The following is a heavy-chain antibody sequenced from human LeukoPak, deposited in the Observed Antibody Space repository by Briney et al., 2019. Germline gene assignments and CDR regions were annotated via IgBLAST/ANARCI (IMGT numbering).Heavy chain of an antibody. Sequence: PSETLSLTCTVSGGSISSHYWSWIRQPPGKGLEWIGYIYYSGSTNYNPSLKSRVTISVDTSKNQFSLKLSSVTAADTAVYYCARRMGSYWYFDLWGRGTLVTVPS. CDR2: IYYSGST. CDR1: GGSISSHY. J-gene: IGHJ2*01. D-gene: IGHD2-15*01. CDR3: ARRMGSYWYFDL. V-gene: IGHV4-59*08.